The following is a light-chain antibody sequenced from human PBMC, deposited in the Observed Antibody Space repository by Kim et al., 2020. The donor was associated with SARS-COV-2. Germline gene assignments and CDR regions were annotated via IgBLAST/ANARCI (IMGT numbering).Light chain of an antibody. J-gene: IGLJ2*01. CDR1: SSDIGGYDY. V-gene: IGLV2-8*01. Sequence: QSALTQPPSASGSPGQSVTISCTGTSSDIGGYDYVSWYQQHPGKAPKLMIYEVNKRPSGVPDRFSGSKSGNRASLTVSGLQADDEADYYCISYAGTNNVAFGGGTQLTVL. CDR3: ISYAGTNNVA. CDR2: EVN.